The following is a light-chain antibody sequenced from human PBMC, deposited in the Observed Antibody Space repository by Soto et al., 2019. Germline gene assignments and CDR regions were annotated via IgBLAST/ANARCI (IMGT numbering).Light chain of an antibody. Sequence: EIVLTQFPGTLSVSPGGRATLSCRASQSISSNYLAWYQQKPGQSPILLIYGASSRATGIPDRFSGSGSGTDFTLTISSLEPEDSAIYYCQQYGSWTFGQGTKVEIK. V-gene: IGKV3-20*01. J-gene: IGKJ1*01. CDR2: GAS. CDR1: QSISSNY. CDR3: QQYGSWT.